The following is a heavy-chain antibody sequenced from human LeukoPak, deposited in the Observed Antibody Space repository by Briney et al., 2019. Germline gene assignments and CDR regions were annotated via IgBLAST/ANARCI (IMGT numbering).Heavy chain of an antibody. Sequence: SETLSLTCCVSGGAIISYYWSWIRQPAGKGPEWIGRIYPTGNTDYNPSLKTRVTMSTDLSKKQFSLRLRSVTAADTAVYYCARLKFYDSTGYSPGYYMDVWGKGTAVTVSS. CDR2: IYPTGNT. D-gene: IGHD3-22*01. V-gene: IGHV4-4*07. CDR1: GGAIISYY. J-gene: IGHJ6*03. CDR3: ARLKFYDSTGYSPGYYMDV.